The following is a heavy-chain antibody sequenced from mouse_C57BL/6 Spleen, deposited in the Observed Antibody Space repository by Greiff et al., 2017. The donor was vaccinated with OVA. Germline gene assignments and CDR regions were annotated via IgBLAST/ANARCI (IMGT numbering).Heavy chain of an antibody. Sequence: LVESGAELVRPGASVTLSCKASGYTFTDYEMHWVKQTPVHGLEWIGAIDPETGGTAYNQKFKGKAILTADKSSSTAYMELRSLTSEDSAVYYCTRYYYGSSQFAYWGQGTLVTVSA. J-gene: IGHJ3*01. V-gene: IGHV1-15*01. CDR1: GYTFTDYE. CDR2: IDPETGGT. D-gene: IGHD1-1*01. CDR3: TRYYYGSSQFAY.